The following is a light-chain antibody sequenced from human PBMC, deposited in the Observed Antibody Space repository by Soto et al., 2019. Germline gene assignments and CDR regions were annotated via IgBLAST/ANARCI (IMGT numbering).Light chain of an antibody. CDR2: ATS. J-gene: IGKJ5*01. CDR3: QQSYGTPIT. CDR1: QSIRTY. Sequence: DIQMTQSPSPLSAPVGDIVTITCRASQSIRTYLNWYQQKPGKAPKLLIYATSSLQSEVPSRFSGSGSGTDFTLTITSLQPEDFATYYCQQSYGTPITFGQGTRLEI. V-gene: IGKV1-39*01.